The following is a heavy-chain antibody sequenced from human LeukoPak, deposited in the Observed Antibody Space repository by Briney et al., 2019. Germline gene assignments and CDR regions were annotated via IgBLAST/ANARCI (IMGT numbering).Heavy chain of an antibody. V-gene: IGHV4-61*02. CDR2: IYTSGST. CDR1: GGSISSGSYY. CDR3: ARVCLRDGSGSYSPYYYYYYMDV. D-gene: IGHD3-10*01. Sequence: TLSLTCTVSGGSISSGSYYWSWIRQPAGKGLEWIGRIYTSGSTNYNPSLKSRVTISVDTSKNQFSLKLSSVTAADTAVYYCARVCLRDGSGSYSPYYYYYYMDVWGKGTTVTVSS. J-gene: IGHJ6*03.